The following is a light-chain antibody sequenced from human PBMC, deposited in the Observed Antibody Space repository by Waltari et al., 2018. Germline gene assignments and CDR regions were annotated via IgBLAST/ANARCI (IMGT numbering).Light chain of an antibody. CDR1: NIGSRS. J-gene: IGLJ3*02. V-gene: IGLV3-21*04. CDR3: QVWDSSRAHVV. Sequence: SYVLPQPPSVSVAPGQTARITCGINNIGSRSVHWCQQRPGQAPVLVIYYDTDRPSGIPGRVSGSNSGDTATLTISRVEAGDEADYYCQVWDSSRAHVVFGGGTRLTVL. CDR2: YDT.